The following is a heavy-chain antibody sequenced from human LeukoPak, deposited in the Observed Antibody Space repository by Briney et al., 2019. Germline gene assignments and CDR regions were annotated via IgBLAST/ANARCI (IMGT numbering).Heavy chain of an antibody. V-gene: IGHV3-30*18. CDR1: GFTFSSYG. CDR3: AKEKREVNYYDSSGYYPDY. CDR2: ISYDGSNK. J-gene: IGHJ4*02. D-gene: IGHD3-22*01. Sequence: GGSLRLSCAASGFTFSSYGMHWVRQAPGKGLEWVAVISYDGSNKYYADSVKGRFTISRDNSKNTLYLQMNSLRAEDTAVYYCAKEKREVNYYDSSGYYPDYWGQGTLVTVSS.